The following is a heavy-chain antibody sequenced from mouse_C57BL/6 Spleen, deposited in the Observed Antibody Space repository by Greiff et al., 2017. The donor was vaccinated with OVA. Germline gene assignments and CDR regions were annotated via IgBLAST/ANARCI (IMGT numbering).Heavy chain of an antibody. CDR1: GYAFSSYW. D-gene: IGHD1-1*01. J-gene: IGHJ1*03. CDR2: IYPGDGDT. V-gene: IGHV1-80*01. CDR3: ARSSYYGSSYWYFDV. Sequence: QVQLKESGAELVKPGASVKISCKASGYAFSSYWMNWVKQRPGKGLEWIGQIYPGDGDTNYNGKFKGKATLTADKSSSTAYMQLSSLTSEDSAVYFCARSSYYGSSYWYFDVWGTGTTVTVSS.